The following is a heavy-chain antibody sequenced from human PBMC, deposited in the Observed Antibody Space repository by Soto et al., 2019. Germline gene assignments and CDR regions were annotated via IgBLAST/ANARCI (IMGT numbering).Heavy chain of an antibody. Sequence: QVQLVQSGGEVKKPGASVRVSCKTSGYTFINFGITWVRQAPGQGLEWVGKIRGYNGDTNYAPKLQGRVTMTTDTPTSTAYLELRTLRADDAAVYYCARRRPRDRDYWGQGTLVTVSS. J-gene: IGHJ4*02. CDR2: IRGYNGDT. CDR3: ARRRPRDRDY. V-gene: IGHV1-18*04. CDR1: GYTFINFG.